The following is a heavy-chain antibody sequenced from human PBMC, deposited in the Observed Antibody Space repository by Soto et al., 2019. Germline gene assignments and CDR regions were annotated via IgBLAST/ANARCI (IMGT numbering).Heavy chain of an antibody. D-gene: IGHD6-25*01. CDR1: GGSVSSGSYY. V-gene: IGHV4-61*01. Sequence: SETLSLTCTVSGGSVSSGSYYWSWIRQPPGKGLEWIGYIYYSGSTNYNPSLKSRVTISVDTSKNQFSLKLSSVTAADTAVYYCARHRPYSSGDAFDIWGQGTMVTVSS. CDR2: IYYSGST. J-gene: IGHJ3*02. CDR3: ARHRPYSSGDAFDI.